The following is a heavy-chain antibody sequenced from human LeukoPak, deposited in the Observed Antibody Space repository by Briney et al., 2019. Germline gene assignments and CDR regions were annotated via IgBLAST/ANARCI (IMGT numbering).Heavy chain of an antibody. D-gene: IGHD1-14*01. CDR2: IYHSGST. CDR3: AEIPSGGTRIDP. CDR1: GGSISSSNW. Sequence: SETLSLTCAVSGGSISSSNWWSWVRQPPGKGLVWIGEIYHSGSTNYNPSLKSRVTISVDKSNNQFSLKLSSVTAADTAVYYVAEIPSGGTRIDPWGQETLVTVSS. J-gene: IGHJ5*02. V-gene: IGHV4-4*02.